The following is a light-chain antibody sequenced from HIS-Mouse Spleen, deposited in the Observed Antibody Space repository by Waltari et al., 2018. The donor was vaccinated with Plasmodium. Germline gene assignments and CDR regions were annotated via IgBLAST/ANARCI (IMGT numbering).Light chain of an antibody. V-gene: IGLV3-10*01. CDR2: EDS. J-gene: IGLJ3*02. Sequence: SYELPQPLSVSVSPGQTARIPCPGDALPKKYPYWYQQKSGQAPVLVIYEDSKRPSGTPERFSGSSSGTMATLTISGAQVEDEADYYCYSTDSSGNHRVFGGGTKLTVL. CDR3: YSTDSSGNHRV. CDR1: ALPKKY.